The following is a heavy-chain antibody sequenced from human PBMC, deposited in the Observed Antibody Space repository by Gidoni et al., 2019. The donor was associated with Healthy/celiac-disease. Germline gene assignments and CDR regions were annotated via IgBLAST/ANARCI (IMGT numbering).Heavy chain of an antibody. CDR2: ISSSSSYI. D-gene: IGHD3-10*01. CDR1: GFPFSSYS. CDR3: AREVRFPGDFDY. Sequence: EVQLVESGGGLVKPGGSLRLSCAASGFPFSSYSMNWVRQAPGKGLEWVSSISSSSSYIYYADSVKGRFTISRDNAKNSLYLQMNSLRAEDTAVYYCAREVRFPGDFDYWGQGTLVTVSS. V-gene: IGHV3-21*01. J-gene: IGHJ4*02.